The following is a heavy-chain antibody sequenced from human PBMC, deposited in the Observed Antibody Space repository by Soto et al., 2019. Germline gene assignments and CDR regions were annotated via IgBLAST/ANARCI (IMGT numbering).Heavy chain of an antibody. Sequence: QVQLVQSGAEVKKPGSSVKVSCTASGGSLSNFGISWVRQAPGQGLEWMGAIIPVFGTPNYAQKFQDRVKIKADESTTTVYMEVRSLTSEDTAVYYCARGDATKIVVTTYYAMDVWGQGTTVTVSS. CDR1: GGSLSNFG. D-gene: IGHD3-22*01. V-gene: IGHV1-69*12. J-gene: IGHJ6*02. CDR3: ARGDATKIVVTTYYAMDV. CDR2: IIPVFGTP.